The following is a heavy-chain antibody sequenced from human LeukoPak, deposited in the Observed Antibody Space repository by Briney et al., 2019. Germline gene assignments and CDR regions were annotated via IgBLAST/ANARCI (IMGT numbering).Heavy chain of an antibody. CDR3: ARGIPLVTRDLDYYYYYMDV. Sequence: GSSVKVSCKASGGTFSSYAISWVRQAPGQGLEWMGGIIPMIGTANYAQKFQGRVTITADESTSTGYMELSSLRSEDTAIYYCARGIPLVTRDLDYYYYYMDVWGKGTTVTISS. V-gene: IGHV1-69*01. CDR2: IIPMIGTA. D-gene: IGHD4-23*01. CDR1: GGTFSSYA. J-gene: IGHJ6*03.